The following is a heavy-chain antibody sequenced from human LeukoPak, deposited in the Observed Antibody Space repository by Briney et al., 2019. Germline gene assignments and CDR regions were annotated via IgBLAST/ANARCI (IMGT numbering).Heavy chain of an antibody. CDR1: GGTFSSYA. CDR3: ARGYKYWYFDL. J-gene: IGHJ2*01. D-gene: IGHD1-1*01. Sequence: SVKVSCKASGGTFSSYAISWVRQAPGQGLEWMGRIIPILGIANYAQKFQGRVTITADKSTSTAYMELSSLRSEDTAVYYCARGYKYWYFDLWGRGTLVTVSS. CDR2: IIPILGIA. V-gene: IGHV1-69*04.